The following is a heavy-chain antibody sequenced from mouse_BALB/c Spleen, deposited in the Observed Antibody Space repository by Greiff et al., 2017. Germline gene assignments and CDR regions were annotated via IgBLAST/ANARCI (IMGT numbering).Heavy chain of an antibody. CDR2: ISYDGSN. Sequence: EVKLEESGPGLVKPSQSLSLTCSVTGYSITSGYYWNWIRQFPGNKLEWMGYISYDGSNNYNPSLKNRISITRDTSKNQFFLKLNSVTTEDTATYYCARGSDYGYDYWYFDVWGAGTTVTVSS. D-gene: IGHD2-2*01. J-gene: IGHJ1*01. CDR1: GYSITSGYY. V-gene: IGHV3-6*02. CDR3: ARGSDYGYDYWYFDV.